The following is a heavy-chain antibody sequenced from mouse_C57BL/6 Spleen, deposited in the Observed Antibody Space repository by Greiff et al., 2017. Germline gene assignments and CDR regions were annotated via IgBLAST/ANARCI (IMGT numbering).Heavy chain of an antibody. CDR3: ARHYYYGSSYWYFDV. D-gene: IGHD1-1*01. J-gene: IGHJ1*03. CDR2: INPSSGYT. Sequence: VQLQQSGAELARPGASVKMSCKASGYTFTSYTMHWVKQRPGQGLEWIGYINPSSGYTKYNQKFKDKATLTADKSSSTAYMQLSSLTSEDSAVYSAARHYYYGSSYWYFDVWGTGTTVTVSS. V-gene: IGHV1-4*01. CDR1: GYTFTSYT.